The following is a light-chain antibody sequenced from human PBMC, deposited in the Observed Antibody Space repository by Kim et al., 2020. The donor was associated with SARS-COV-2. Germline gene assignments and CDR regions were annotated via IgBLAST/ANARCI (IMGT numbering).Light chain of an antibody. Sequence: DIQMTQAPSSLSASVGDRVTITCRASQGIGNYLAWYQQKPGKVPKVLIYAASTLLPGVPSRFSGSGSGTDFTLTISSLQAEDVATYYCQKHNSAPFPFGQGTRLEIK. J-gene: IGKJ5*01. CDR1: QGIGNY. CDR3: QKHNSAPFP. V-gene: IGKV1-27*01. CDR2: AAS.